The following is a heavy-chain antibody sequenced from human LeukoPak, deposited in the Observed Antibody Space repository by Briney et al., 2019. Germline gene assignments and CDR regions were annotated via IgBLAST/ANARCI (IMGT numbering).Heavy chain of an antibody. D-gene: IGHD5-24*01. V-gene: IGHV3-49*04. J-gene: IGHJ4*02. CDR2: IRSKPYGGTT. CDR1: GFTFDDYG. Sequence: PGGSLRLSCAASGFTFDDYGFSWVRQAPGKGLEWVGFIRSKPYGGTTEYAASVKGRFTISRDDSKSIAYLQMSSLKTEDTAVYYCSRRVWLPDYWGQGTLVTVSS. CDR3: SRRVWLPDY.